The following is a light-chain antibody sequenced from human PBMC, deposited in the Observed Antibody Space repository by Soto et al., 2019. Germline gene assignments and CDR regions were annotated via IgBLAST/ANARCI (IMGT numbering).Light chain of an antibody. CDR2: AAS. CDR3: QQSYSTVT. Sequence: DIQMTQSPSSLSASVGDRVTITCRASQSISSYLNWYQQKPGKAPKLLIYAASSLQSGVPSRFSGSGPGTDFTLTISSLQPEDFATYYCQQSYSTVTFGQGTRLEIK. CDR1: QSISSY. V-gene: IGKV1-39*01. J-gene: IGKJ5*01.